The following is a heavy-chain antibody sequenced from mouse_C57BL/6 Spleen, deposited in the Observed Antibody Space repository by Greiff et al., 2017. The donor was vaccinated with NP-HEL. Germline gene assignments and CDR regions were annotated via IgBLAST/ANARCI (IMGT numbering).Heavy chain of an antibody. CDR3: ESDTHHGRSYGY. CDR2: IDPSDSET. Sequence: QVQLQQPGAELVRPGSSVKLSCKASGYTFTSYWMHWVKQRPIQGLEWIGNIDPSDSETHYNQKFKDKATLTVDKSSSTAYMQLSSLTSEDSALYYCESDTHHGRSYGYWRKGTTLTVSS. J-gene: IGHJ2*01. D-gene: IGHD1-1*01. V-gene: IGHV1-52*01. CDR1: GYTFTSYW.